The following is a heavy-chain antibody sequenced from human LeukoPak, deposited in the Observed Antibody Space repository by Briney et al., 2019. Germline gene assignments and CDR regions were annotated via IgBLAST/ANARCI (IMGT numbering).Heavy chain of an antibody. CDR3: TTLSYVGGY. Sequence: GGSLRLSCAASGFTFTNAWMSWVRQAPGKALEWIGRSKSQTDGGTTDYAAPVKGRFTISRDDSKNTVYLQMNSLRTDDTAVYYCTTLSYVGGYWGQGTLVTVSS. CDR1: GFTFTNAW. CDR2: SKSQTDGGTT. J-gene: IGHJ4*02. V-gene: IGHV3-15*01. D-gene: IGHD3-10*02.